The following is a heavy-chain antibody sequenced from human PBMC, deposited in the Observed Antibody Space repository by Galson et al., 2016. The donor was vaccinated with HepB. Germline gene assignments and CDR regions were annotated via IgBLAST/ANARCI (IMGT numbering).Heavy chain of an antibody. Sequence: SLRLSCAASGFPFTTSALNWVRQAPGKGLQWVSFISGSGTTTFYTDSVKGRFTISRDNSKNMLYLKMDRLRAEDTAVYSCPKPRRYNHDALHTWGQGTMVTVS. D-gene: IGHD5-18*01. CDR1: GFPFTTSA. J-gene: IGHJ3*02. V-gene: IGHV3-23*01. CDR2: ISGSGTTT. CDR3: PKPRRYNHDALHT.